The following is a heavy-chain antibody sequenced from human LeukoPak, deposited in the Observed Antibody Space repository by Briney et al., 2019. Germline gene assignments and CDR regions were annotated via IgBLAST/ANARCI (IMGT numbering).Heavy chain of an antibody. CDR2: IYYSGST. CDR3: ARYDSSSSLFDY. J-gene: IGHJ4*02. Sequence: PSETLSLTCTVSGGSISSYYWSWIRQPPGKGLEWIGYIYYSGSTNYNPSLKSRVTISVDTSKNQFSLKLSSVTAADTAVYYCARYDSSSSLFDYWGQGTLVTVSS. V-gene: IGHV4-59*08. CDR1: GGSISSYY. D-gene: IGHD6-6*01.